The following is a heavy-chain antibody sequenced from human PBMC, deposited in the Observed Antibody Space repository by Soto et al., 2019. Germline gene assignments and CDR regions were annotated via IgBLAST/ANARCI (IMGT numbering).Heavy chain of an antibody. CDR1: GGTFSSYA. CDR3: ARVGNRYSSGWYAPDFDY. V-gene: IGHV1-69*13. D-gene: IGHD6-19*01. Sequence: SVKVSCKASGGTFSSYAISWVRQAPGQGLEWMGGIIPIFGTANYAQKFQGRVTITADESTSTAYMELSSLRSEDTAVYYCARVGNRYSSGWYAPDFDYWGQGTLVTVS. J-gene: IGHJ4*02. CDR2: IIPIFGTA.